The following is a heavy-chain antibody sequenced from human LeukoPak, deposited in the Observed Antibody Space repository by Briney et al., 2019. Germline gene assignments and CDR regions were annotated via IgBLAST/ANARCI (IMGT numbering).Heavy chain of an antibody. Sequence: GGSLRLSCAASGFIFSRFWMHWVRQAPGNGLVWLSHINSDGSSTSYADYAKGRFTISRDNAKNTLYLQMNSLRAEDTAVYYCALSSGWYGGLDPWGQGTLVTVSS. CDR3: ALSSGWYGGLDP. J-gene: IGHJ5*02. V-gene: IGHV3-74*01. CDR2: INSDGSST. CDR1: GFIFSRFW. D-gene: IGHD6-19*01.